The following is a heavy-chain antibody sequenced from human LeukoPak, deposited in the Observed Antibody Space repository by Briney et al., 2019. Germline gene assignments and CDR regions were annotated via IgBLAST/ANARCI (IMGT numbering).Heavy chain of an antibody. Sequence: GGSLRLSCAASGFTFSSYAMHWVRQAPGKGLEWVAVISYDGSKKYYADSVKGRFTISRDNSKNTLYLQMNSLRAEDTAVYYCARGWYAEYFQHWGQGTLVTVSS. V-gene: IGHV3-30-3*01. CDR1: GFTFSSYA. D-gene: IGHD6-19*01. CDR3: ARGWYAEYFQH. J-gene: IGHJ1*01. CDR2: ISYDGSKK.